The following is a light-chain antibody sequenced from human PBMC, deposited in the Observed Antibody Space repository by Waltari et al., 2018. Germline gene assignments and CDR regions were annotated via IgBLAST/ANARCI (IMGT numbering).Light chain of an antibody. Sequence: DIQMTQSPSTLSASVGDRVSITCRASQSVYSWLAWYHQKPGKAPKLLISQASNLESGVPSRFSGSGSGTEVTLTITGLQPDDLGNYFCQQYNSYSVAFGQGTKVEIK. CDR3: QQYNSYSVA. V-gene: IGKV1-5*03. CDR2: QAS. CDR1: QSVYSW. J-gene: IGKJ1*01.